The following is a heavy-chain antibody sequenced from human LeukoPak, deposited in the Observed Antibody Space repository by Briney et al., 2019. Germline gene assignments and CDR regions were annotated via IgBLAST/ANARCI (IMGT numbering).Heavy chain of an antibody. CDR1: GFTVSSNY. D-gene: IGHD3-10*01. V-gene: IGHV3-53*01. J-gene: IGHJ4*02. Sequence: GGSLRLSCAASGFTVSSNYMSWVRQAPGKGLEWVSVIYSGGSTYYADSVKGRFTISRDNSKSTLYIQMNSLRAEDTAVYYCARAKPKNMVRGLIMRRESRYYFDYWGQGTLITVSS. CDR2: IYSGGST. CDR3: ARAKPKNMVRGLIMRRESRYYFDY.